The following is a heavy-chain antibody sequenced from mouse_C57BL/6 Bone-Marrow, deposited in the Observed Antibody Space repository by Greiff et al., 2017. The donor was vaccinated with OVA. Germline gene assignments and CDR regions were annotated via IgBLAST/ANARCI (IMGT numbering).Heavy chain of an antibody. V-gene: IGHV1-64*01. CDR2: IHPNSGST. D-gene: IGHD2-5*01. J-gene: IGHJ1*03. CDR1: GYTFTSYW. CDR3: ARGGFYYSNYVGWYFDV. Sequence: QVQLQQPGAELVKPGASVKLSCKTSGYTFTSYWMHWVKQRPGQGLEWIGMIHPNSGSTNYNEKFKSKATLTVDKSPSTAYMQLSSLTSEDSAVYYCARGGFYYSNYVGWYFDVWGTGTTVTVSS.